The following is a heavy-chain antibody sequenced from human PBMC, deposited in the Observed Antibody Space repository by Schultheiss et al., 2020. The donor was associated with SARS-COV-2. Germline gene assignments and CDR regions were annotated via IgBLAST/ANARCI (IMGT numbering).Heavy chain of an antibody. V-gene: IGHV3-15*01. CDR1: GFTFSNAW. CDR2: IKSKTDGGTT. D-gene: IGHD1-26*01. J-gene: IGHJ4*02. CDR3: TRDHAEEWELLHGY. Sequence: GGSLRLSCAASGFTFSNAWMSWVRQAPGKGLEWVGRIKSKTDGGTTDYAAPVKGRFTISRDDSKNTLYLQMNSLKTEDTAVYYCTRDHAEEWELLHGYWGQGTLVTVSS.